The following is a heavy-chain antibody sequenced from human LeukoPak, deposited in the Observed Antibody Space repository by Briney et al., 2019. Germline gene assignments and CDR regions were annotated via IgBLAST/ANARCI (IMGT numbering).Heavy chain of an antibody. CDR2: IYTSGST. CDR3: ARLPTVVTRVAFDI. V-gene: IGHV4-4*07. Sequence: SETLSLTCTVSGGSISKYYWSWIRQPAGKGLEWIGRIYTSGSTNYNPSLKSRVTMSIDTSKSQFSLKLSSVTAADTAVYYCARLPTVVTRVAFDIWGQGTMVTVSS. J-gene: IGHJ3*02. D-gene: IGHD4-23*01. CDR1: GGSISKYY.